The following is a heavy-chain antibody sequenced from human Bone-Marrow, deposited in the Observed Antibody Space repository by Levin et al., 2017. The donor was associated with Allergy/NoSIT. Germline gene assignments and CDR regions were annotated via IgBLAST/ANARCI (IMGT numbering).Heavy chain of an antibody. CDR3: ARDPSSGWYGGSLDY. Sequence: GGSLRLSCAASGFTFENYALHWVRQAPGKGLEWVSGISWNSGFIGYADSVKGRFTISRDNAKNSLYLQMNSLRAEDTALYFCARDPSSGWYGGSLDYWGQGALVTVSA. CDR1: GFTFENYA. CDR2: ISWNSGFI. J-gene: IGHJ4*02. D-gene: IGHD6-19*01. V-gene: IGHV3-9*01.